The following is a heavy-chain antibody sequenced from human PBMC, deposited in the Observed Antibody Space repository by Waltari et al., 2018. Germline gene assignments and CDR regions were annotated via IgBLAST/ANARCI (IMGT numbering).Heavy chain of an antibody. Sequence: QLQLQESGSGLVKPSQTLSLTCDVSGGSISSGGYSWSWIRQPPGKGLEWIGYIYHSGSTYYNPSLKSRVTISVDRSKNQFSLKLSSVTAADTAVYYCARAPLGYCSSTSCPRGDWFDPWGQGTLVTVSS. J-gene: IGHJ5*02. D-gene: IGHD2-2*01. CDR3: ARAPLGYCSSTSCPRGDWFDP. CDR1: GGSISSGGYS. V-gene: IGHV4-30-2*01. CDR2: IYHSGST.